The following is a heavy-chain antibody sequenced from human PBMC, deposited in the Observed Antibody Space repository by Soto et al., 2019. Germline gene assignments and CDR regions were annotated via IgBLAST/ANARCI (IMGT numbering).Heavy chain of an antibody. Sequence: GGSLRLSCAASGFTFSSYAMHWVRQAPGKGLEWVAVISYDGSNKYYADSVKGRFTISRDNSKNTLYLQMNSLRAEDTAVYYCARPLGRDGYNWSRMRAFDYWGQGTLVTVSS. J-gene: IGHJ4*02. D-gene: IGHD5-12*01. CDR1: GFTFSSYA. V-gene: IGHV3-30-3*01. CDR2: ISYDGSNK. CDR3: ARPLGRDGYNWSRMRAFDY.